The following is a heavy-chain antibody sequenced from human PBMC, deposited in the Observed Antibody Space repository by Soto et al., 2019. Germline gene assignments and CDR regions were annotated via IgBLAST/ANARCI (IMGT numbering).Heavy chain of an antibody. V-gene: IGHV1-18*04. CDR3: ARRITGTTEWFDP. J-gene: IGHJ5*02. Sequence: ASVKVSCKASGYTFTSYYMHWVRQAPGQGLEWMGWISAYNGNTNYAQKLQGRVTMTTDTSTSTAYMELRSLRSDDTAVYYCARRITGTTEWFDPWGQGTLVTVSS. CDR2: ISAYNGNT. CDR1: GYTFTSYY. D-gene: IGHD1-7*01.